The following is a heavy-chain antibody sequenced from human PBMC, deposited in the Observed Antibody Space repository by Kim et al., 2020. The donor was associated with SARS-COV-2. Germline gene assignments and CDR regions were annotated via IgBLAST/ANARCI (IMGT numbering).Heavy chain of an antibody. CDR3: AKNDRGGQQLVPPFDY. D-gene: IGHD6-13*01. CDR2: IYSGGSST. CDR1: GFTFSSYA. V-gene: IGHV3-23*03. Sequence: GGSLRLSCAASGFTFSSYAMSWVRQAPGKGLEWVSVIYSGGSSTYYADSVKGRFTISRDNSKNTLYLQMNSLRAEDTAVYYCAKNDRGGQQLVPPFDYWGQGTLVTVSS. J-gene: IGHJ4*02.